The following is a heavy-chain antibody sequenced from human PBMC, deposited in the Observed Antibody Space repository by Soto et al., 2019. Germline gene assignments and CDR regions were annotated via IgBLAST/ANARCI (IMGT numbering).Heavy chain of an antibody. V-gene: IGHV3-30*03. J-gene: IGHJ4*02. CDR3: ASLDIVATFEYYFDY. CDR1: GFTFSDYY. CDR2: ISYDGSNK. D-gene: IGHD5-12*01. Sequence: PGGSLRLSCAASGFTFSDYYMSWIRQAPGKGLEWVAFISYDGSNKYYADSVKGRFTISRDNSKNTLYLQMNSLRAEDTAVYYCASLDIVATFEYYFDYWGQGTLVTVSS.